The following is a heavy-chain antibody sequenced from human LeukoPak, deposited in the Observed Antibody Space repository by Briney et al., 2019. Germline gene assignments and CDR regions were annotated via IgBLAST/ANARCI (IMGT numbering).Heavy chain of an antibody. Sequence: PGGSLRLSCAASGFTVSSNYMSWVRQAPGKGLEWVSVIYSGGSTYYADSVKGRFTISRDNSKNTLYLQMNSLRAEDTAVYYCARDVVVRGVRNIDGDAFDIWGQGTMVTVSS. CDR2: IYSGGST. V-gene: IGHV3-66*01. CDR3: ARDVVVRGVRNIDGDAFDI. J-gene: IGHJ3*02. CDR1: GFTVSSNY. D-gene: IGHD3-10*01.